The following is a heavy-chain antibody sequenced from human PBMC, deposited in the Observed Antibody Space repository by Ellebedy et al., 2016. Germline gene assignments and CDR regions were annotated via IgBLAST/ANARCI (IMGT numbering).Heavy chain of an antibody. CDR2: ISDDGNDK. CDR1: GFTFSRFD. Sequence: GGSLRLSXAASGFTFSRFDIHWVRQAPGKGLEWVALISDDGNDKYYRDSVKGRFSISRDNSKNRVYLQMSSLRVEDTAVYSCARVRSPDYSTNYDLDVWGQGITVTVSS. D-gene: IGHD3-22*01. V-gene: IGHV3-30*03. CDR3: ARVRSPDYSTNYDLDV. J-gene: IGHJ6*02.